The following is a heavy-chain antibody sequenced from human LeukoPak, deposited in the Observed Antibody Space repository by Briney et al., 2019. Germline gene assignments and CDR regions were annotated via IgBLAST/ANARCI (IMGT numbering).Heavy chain of an antibody. CDR1: GGSFSGYY. CDR2: INHSGST. D-gene: IGHD3-3*01. V-gene: IGHV4-34*01. J-gene: IGHJ4*02. Sequence: SSETRSLTCAVYGGSFSGYYWSWIRQPPGKGLEWIGEINHSGSTNYNPSLKSRVTISVDTSKNQFSLKLSSVTAADTAVYYCARSADLDVYYDFWSGYRYWGQGTLVTVSS. CDR3: ARSADLDVYYDFWSGYRY.